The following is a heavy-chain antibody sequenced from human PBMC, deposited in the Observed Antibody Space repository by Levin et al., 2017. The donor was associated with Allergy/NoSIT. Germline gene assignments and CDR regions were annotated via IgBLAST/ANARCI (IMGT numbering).Heavy chain of an antibody. Sequence: PSETLSLTCTVSGGSISRSSYYWGWIRQPPGKGLEWIGSIYYSGSTYYNPSLKSRVTISVDTSKNQFSLKVSSVTAADTAVYYCARDLSDGSGSLYYFDYWGQGTLVTVSS. CDR1: GGSISRSSYY. CDR3: ARDLSDGSGSLYYFDY. V-gene: IGHV4-39*07. J-gene: IGHJ4*02. CDR2: IYYSGST. D-gene: IGHD3-10*01.